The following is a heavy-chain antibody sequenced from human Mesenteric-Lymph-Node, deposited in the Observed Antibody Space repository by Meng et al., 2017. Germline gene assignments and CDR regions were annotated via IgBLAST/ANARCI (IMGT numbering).Heavy chain of an antibody. CDR3: ARDHSHGDDWYGWWFDP. J-gene: IGHJ5*01. V-gene: IGHV1-46*01. Sequence: QGLLSTSGPALKQTGTSGKDSNKAAAYTFSNEYKHGVPQDPVPRLVWMRTIDPRGKNIAYAQEFQGRVTLTTDPSTGTVYMAVTSLRLADTATYYCARDHSHGDDWYGWWFDPWGQGTLVTVSS. D-gene: IGHD3-9*01. CDR2: IDPRGKNI. CDR1: AYTFSNEY.